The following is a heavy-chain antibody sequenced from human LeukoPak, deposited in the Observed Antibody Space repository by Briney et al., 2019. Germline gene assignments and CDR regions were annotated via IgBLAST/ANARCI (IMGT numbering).Heavy chain of an antibody. J-gene: IGHJ5*01. D-gene: IGHD2-15*01. CDR3: ARARTEDCSGSICINWCDS. CDR2: IRYDGSNK. V-gene: IGHV3-30*02. Sequence: GGSLRLSCAASGFTFSSYGMHWVRQAPGKGLEWVAFIRYDGSNKYYADSVKGRFTISRDNSKNTLYLQMNSLRAEDTAVYYCARARTEDCSGSICINWCDSWGQGTLVTVSS. CDR1: GFTFSSYG.